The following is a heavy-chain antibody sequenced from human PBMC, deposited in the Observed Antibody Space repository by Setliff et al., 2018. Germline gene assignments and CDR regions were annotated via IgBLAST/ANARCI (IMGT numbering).Heavy chain of an antibody. Sequence: ASVKVSCKASGYTFSSYAMNWVRQAPGQGLEWMGWINTNTGNPTYAQDFTGRFVFSLDTSVSTAYLHISGLKAEDTAVYYCARASRFGTVVYKGDYYMDVWGKGTTVTVSS. CDR3: ARASRFGTVVYKGDYYMDV. J-gene: IGHJ6*03. V-gene: IGHV7-4-1*02. CDR1: GYTFSSYA. D-gene: IGHD3-10*01. CDR2: INTNTGNP.